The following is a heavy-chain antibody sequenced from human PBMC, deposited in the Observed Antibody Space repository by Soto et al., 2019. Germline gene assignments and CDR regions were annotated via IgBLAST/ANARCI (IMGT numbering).Heavy chain of an antibody. J-gene: IGHJ4*02. CDR3: AKDLSGYDSYCH. Sequence: GGSLRLSCAASGFTVSSKYMSWVRQAPGKGLEWVSLIQSGGPTYYADSVKGRFTISRDTSENTLHLQMNSLRAEDTAVYYCAKDLSGYDSYCHWGQGTLVTVSS. V-gene: IGHV3-66*01. CDR1: GFTVSSKY. CDR2: IQSGGPT. D-gene: IGHD5-12*01.